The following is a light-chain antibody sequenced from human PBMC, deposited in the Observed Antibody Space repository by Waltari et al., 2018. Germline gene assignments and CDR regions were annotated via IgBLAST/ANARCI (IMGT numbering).Light chain of an antibody. CDR3: QQRSSLPLYT. V-gene: IGKV1-39*01. CDR2: AAS. J-gene: IGKJ2*01. CDR1: QSISTY. Sequence: QMTQSPSSLSASVGDRVTIACRASQSISTYLNWYRHKPGKAPELLIFAASSLQSGVPSRFSGSGSGTDFTLTISSLEPEDFAVYYCQQRSSLPLYTFGQGTKLDLK.